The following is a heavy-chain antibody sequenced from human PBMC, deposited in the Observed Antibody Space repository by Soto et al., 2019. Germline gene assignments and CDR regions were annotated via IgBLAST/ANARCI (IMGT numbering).Heavy chain of an antibody. D-gene: IGHD6-13*01. CDR2: INAGNGNT. CDR3: ARNQKQQLEAVGY. Sequence: VASVKVSCKASGYTFTSYAMHWVRQAPGQRLEWMGWINAGNGNTKYSQKFQGRVTITRDTSASTAYMELSSLRSEDTAVYYCARNQKQQLEAVGYWAQGTLVTVSS. J-gene: IGHJ4*02. CDR1: GYTFTSYA. V-gene: IGHV1-3*01.